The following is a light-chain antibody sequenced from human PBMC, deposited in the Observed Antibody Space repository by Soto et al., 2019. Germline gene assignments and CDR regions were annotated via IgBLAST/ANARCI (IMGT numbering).Light chain of an antibody. CDR2: DTS. CDR1: QGIGDT. V-gene: IGKV3-15*01. CDR3: QRYNNWPLT. J-gene: IGKJ4*01. Sequence: EVVMRQSPATRSVSPGAGATLSCRASQGIGDTLAWYQNKPGQTPRLLIYDTSTRATGVPARFSGSRSGTEFNLTINRLQSEDFAVYDCQRYNNWPLTFGGGTKVDIK.